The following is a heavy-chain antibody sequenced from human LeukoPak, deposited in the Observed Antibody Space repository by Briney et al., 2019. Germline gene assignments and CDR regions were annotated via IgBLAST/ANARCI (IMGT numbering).Heavy chain of an antibody. CDR1: GYTFTSYY. Sequence: ASVKVSCKASGYTFTSYYMHWVRQAPGQGLEWMGIINPSGGSTSYAQKSQGRVTMTRDMSTSTVYMALSSLTSDDTAVYYCAREGGRGFDYWGQETLVSVS. CDR3: AREGGRGFDY. D-gene: IGHD3-16*01. V-gene: IGHV1-46*01. J-gene: IGHJ4*02. CDR2: INPSGGST.